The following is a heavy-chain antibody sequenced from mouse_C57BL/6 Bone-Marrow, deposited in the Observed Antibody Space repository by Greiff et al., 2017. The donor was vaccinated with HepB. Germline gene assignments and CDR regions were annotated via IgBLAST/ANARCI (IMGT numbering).Heavy chain of an antibody. V-gene: IGHV1-82*01. CDR1: GYAFSSSW. J-gene: IGHJ4*01. CDR3: ARRVWGAMDY. D-gene: IGHD2-10*02. Sequence: VQLQQSGPELVKPGASVKISCKASGYAFSSSWMNWVKQRPGKGLEWIGRIYPGDGDTNYNGKFKGKATLTADKSSSTAYMQLSSLTSEDSAVYFGARRVWGAMDYWGQGTSVTVSS. CDR2: IYPGDGDT.